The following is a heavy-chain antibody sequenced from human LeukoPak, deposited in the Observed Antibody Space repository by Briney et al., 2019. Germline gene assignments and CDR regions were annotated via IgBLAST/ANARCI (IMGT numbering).Heavy chain of an antibody. D-gene: IGHD2/OR15-2a*01. J-gene: IGHJ3*02. CDR2: IYYSGST. V-gene: IGHV4-31*03. CDR1: GGSISSGGYY. CDR3: ARPIRSTHNAFDI. Sequence: SETLSLTCTVSGGSISSGGYYWSWIRQHPGKGPEWIGYIYYSGSTYYNPSLKSRVTISVDTSKNQFSLKLSSVTAADTAVYYCARPIRSTHNAFDIWGQGTMVTVSS.